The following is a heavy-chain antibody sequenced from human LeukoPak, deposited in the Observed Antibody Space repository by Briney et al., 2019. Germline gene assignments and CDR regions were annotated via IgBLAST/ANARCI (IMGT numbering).Heavy chain of an antibody. CDR3: ARDYKYAFDN. CDR2: TGIDSGNT. J-gene: IGHJ4*02. Sequence: GRSLRLSCAASGFTFSDYSMNWVRQAPGKGLEWISYTGIDSGNTNYADSVKGRFTISGDKAKNSLYLQMNSLRVEDTAVYYCARDYKYAFDNWGQGTLVTVSS. D-gene: IGHD5-24*01. CDR1: GFTFSDYS. V-gene: IGHV3-48*01.